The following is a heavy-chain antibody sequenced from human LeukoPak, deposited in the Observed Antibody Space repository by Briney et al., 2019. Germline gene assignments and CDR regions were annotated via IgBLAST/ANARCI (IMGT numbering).Heavy chain of an antibody. D-gene: IGHD6-19*01. CDR2: MNPNSGNT. CDR3: ASAARDGWYFFDY. V-gene: IGHV1-8*01. CDR1: GYTFTSYD. J-gene: IGHJ4*02. Sequence: ASVKVSCKASGYTFTSYDINWVRQATGQGLEWMGWMNPNSGNTGYVQKFQGRVTMTRNTTISTAYMELRSLRSEDTAVYYCASAARDGWYFFDYWGQGTLVTVSS.